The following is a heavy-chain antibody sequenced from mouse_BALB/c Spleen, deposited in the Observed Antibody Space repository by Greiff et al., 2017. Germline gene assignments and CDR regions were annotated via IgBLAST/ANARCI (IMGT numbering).Heavy chain of an antibody. V-gene: IGHV5-6-4*01. CDR2: ISSGGSYT. J-gene: IGHJ4*01. CDR1: GFTFSSYT. CDR3: TRDGSYSYDYYAMDY. D-gene: IGHD2-12*01. Sequence: DVKLVESGGGLVKPGGSLKLSCAASGFTFSSYTMSWVRQTPEKRLEWVATISSGGSYTYYPDSVKGRFTISRDNAKNTLYLQMRSLKSEDTAMYYCTRDGSYSYDYYAMDYWGHGTSVTVSA.